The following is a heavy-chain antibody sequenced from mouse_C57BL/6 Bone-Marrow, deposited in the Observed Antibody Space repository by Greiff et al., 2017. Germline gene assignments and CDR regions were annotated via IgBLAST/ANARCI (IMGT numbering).Heavy chain of an antibody. D-gene: IGHD3-2*02. CDR2: IYPRSGNT. Sequence: VQVVESGAELARPGASVKLSCKASGYTFTSYGISWVKQRTGQGLEWIGEIYPRSGNTYYNEKFKGKATLTAAKASSTACMELLSLTSEDSAVYLGARKNRRLRLWFAYWGQGTLVTVSA. CDR3: ARKNRRLRLWFAY. J-gene: IGHJ3*01. V-gene: IGHV1-81*01. CDR1: GYTFTSYG.